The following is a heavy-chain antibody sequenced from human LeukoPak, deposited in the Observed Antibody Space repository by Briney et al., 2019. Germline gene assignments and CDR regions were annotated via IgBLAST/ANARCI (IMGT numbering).Heavy chain of an antibody. CDR1: GYSISSGYY. CDR2: INHSGST. Sequence: SETLSLTCCVSGYSISSGYYWGWIRPPPEKGLEWIGEINHSGSTNYNPSLKSRVTISVDTSKNQFALKLSSVTAADTAVYYCARDPYSGSYGDYYYYYMDVWGKGTTVTISS. V-gene: IGHV4-38-2*02. CDR3: ARDPYSGSYGDYYYYYMDV. D-gene: IGHD1-26*01. J-gene: IGHJ6*03.